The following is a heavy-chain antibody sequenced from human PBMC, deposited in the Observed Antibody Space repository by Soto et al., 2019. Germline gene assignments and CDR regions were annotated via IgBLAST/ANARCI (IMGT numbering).Heavy chain of an antibody. D-gene: IGHD3-9*01. J-gene: IGHJ4*02. CDR1: GYTFTSYG. CDR2: ISAYNGNT. Sequence: QVPLVQSGAEVKKPGASVKVSCKASGYTFTSYGISWVRQAPGQGLEWMGWISAYNGNTNYAQKLQGRVTMTTDTYTSTADMERRSLRSDGTAVYYCASDLPSYYDILTGYYYWGQGTLVTVSS. CDR3: ASDLPSYYDILTGYYY. V-gene: IGHV1-18*01.